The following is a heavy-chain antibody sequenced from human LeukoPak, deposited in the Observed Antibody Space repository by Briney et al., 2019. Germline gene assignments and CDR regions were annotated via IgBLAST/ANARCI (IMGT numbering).Heavy chain of an antibody. CDR3: ARASSGGSSNYYYGMDV. CDR2: IYYSGST. J-gene: IGHJ6*02. V-gene: IGHV4-59*01. D-gene: IGHD2-15*01. CDR1: GGSISSYY. Sequence: SETLSLTCTVSGGSISSYYWSWIRQPPGKGLEWIGYIYYSGSTNYNPSLKSRVTISVDTSKNQFSLKLSSVTAADTAVSYCARASSGGSSNYYYGMDVWGQGTTVTVSS.